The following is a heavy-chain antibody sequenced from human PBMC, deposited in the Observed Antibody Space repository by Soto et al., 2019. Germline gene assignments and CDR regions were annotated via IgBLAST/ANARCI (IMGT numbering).Heavy chain of an antibody. Sequence: GASVKVSCKASGYTFTSYYIHWVRQAPGQGLEWMGIINPNGGTTSYAHNFQDRVTMTRDTSTSTVYMELSSLRSEDTAVYYCAREGVRGMDVWGQGTTVTVSS. CDR3: AREGVRGMDV. CDR2: INPNGGTT. V-gene: IGHV1-46*01. CDR1: GYTFTSYY. D-gene: IGHD3-16*01. J-gene: IGHJ6*02.